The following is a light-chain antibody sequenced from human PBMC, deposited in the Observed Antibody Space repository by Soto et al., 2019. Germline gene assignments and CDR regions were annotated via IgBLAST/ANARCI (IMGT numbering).Light chain of an antibody. Sequence: EIVLTQSPGTLSLSPGERATLSCRASQSVSSSYLAWYQQKPGQAPRLLIYGASSRATGFPDRFSGSGSGTDFTLTISRLEPEDFAVYYCQHYSNSRWTFGQGTKVEIK. CDR3: QHYSNSRWT. CDR2: GAS. CDR1: QSVSSSY. J-gene: IGKJ1*01. V-gene: IGKV3-20*01.